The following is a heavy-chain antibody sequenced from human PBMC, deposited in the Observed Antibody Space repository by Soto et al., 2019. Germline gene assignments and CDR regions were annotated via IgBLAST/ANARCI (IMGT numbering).Heavy chain of an antibody. V-gene: IGHV3-23*01. CDR2: ISGSGGST. D-gene: IGHD5-12*01. CDR3: AKRGVATIYYYYYGMDV. J-gene: IGHJ6*02. Sequence: PGESLKISCAASGFTFSSYAMSWVRQAPGKGLEWVSAISGSGGSTYYADSVKGRFTISRDNSKNTLYLQMNSLRAEDTAVYYCAKRGVATIYYYYYGMDVWGQGTTVTVSS. CDR1: GFTFSSYA.